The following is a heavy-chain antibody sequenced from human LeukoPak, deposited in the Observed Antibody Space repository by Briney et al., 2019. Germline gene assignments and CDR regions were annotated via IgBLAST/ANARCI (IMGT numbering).Heavy chain of an antibody. J-gene: IGHJ6*03. D-gene: IGHD5-24*01. CDR2: INHSGST. CDR3: ARVERSGYYYYMDV. CDR1: GGSISNYY. Sequence: PSETLSLTCTVSGGSISNYYWNWIRQPPGKGLEWIGEINHSGSTNYNPSLKSRVTISVDTSKNQFSLKLSSVTAADTAVYYCARVERSGYYYYMDVWGKGTTVTVSS. V-gene: IGHV4-34*01.